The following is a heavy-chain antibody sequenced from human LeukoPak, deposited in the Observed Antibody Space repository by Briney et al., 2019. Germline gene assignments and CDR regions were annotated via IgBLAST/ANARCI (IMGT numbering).Heavy chain of an antibody. CDR3: ARGPMVRGAYYYYYGMDV. J-gene: IGHJ6*02. D-gene: IGHD3-10*01. Sequence: ASVKVSCKASGYTFTSYGISWVRQAPGQGLEWMGWISAYNGNTNYAQKLQGRVTMTTDTSTSTAYMELRSLRSDDTAVYYCARGPMVRGAYYYYYGMDVWGQGTTVTVSS. V-gene: IGHV1-18*01. CDR1: GYTFTSYG. CDR2: ISAYNGNT.